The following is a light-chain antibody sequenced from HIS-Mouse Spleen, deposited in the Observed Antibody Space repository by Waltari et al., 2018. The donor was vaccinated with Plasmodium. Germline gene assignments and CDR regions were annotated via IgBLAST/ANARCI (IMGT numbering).Light chain of an antibody. Sequence: QSALTQPPSASGSPGQSVTISCTGTSSDVGGYNYVSLYQQHPGKAPKLMLYEVSKRPSGVPDRFSGSKSGNTASLIVSGLQAEDEADYYCSSYAGSNNLVFGGGTKLTVL. CDR1: SSDVGGYNY. CDR3: SSYAGSNNLV. CDR2: EVS. V-gene: IGLV2-8*01. J-gene: IGLJ2*01.